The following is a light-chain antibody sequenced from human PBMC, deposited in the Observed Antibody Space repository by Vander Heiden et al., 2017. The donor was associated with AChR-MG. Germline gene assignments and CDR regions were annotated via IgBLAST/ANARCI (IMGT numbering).Light chain of an antibody. Sequence: EIVLTQSPATLSLSPGERATLSCRASKSVSSYLAWYQQKPGQAPRLLIYDASNRATGIPARFSGSGYGTDFTLTISSLEPEDFAVYYCQQRSNWPQYTFGQGTKLEIK. CDR1: KSVSSY. V-gene: IGKV3-11*01. CDR3: QQRSNWPQYT. J-gene: IGKJ2*01. CDR2: DAS.